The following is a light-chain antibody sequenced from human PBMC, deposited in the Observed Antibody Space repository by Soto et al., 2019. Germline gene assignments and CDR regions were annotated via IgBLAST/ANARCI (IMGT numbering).Light chain of an antibody. CDR1: QRISSTQ. CDR2: GAS. J-gene: IGKJ1*01. CDR3: QQYGTSPGT. V-gene: IGKV3-20*01. Sequence: EIVLTQSPYTLSLSPGERATLSCRASQRISSTQLVWYQQKPGQPPTLLIFGASSRATGIPDRFSGSGSGTDFTLTISGLQPEDFVVYYCQQYGTSPGTFGQGTKVDIK.